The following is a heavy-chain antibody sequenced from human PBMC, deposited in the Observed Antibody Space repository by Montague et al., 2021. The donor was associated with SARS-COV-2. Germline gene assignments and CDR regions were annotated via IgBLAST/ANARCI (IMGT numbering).Heavy chain of an antibody. D-gene: IGHD2-15*01. CDR2: VKHPGGT. V-gene: IGHV4-34*01. CDR1: GGSFTGYS. J-gene: IGHJ4*02. CDR3: ARPVSSSCHRFDY. Sequence: SETLSLTCAVAGGSFTGYSWNWIRQPPGKGLEWIGEVKHPGGTNSNPSLRSRVTISIDMSKNQFSLNLESVTAADTAVYYCARPVSSSCHRFDYWGQGTLVTVSS.